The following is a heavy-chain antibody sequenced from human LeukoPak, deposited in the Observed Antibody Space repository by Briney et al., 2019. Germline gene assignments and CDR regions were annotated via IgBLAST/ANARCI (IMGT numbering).Heavy chain of an antibody. V-gene: IGHV4-59*01. CDR2: IYYSGST. CDR3: ARGYCSSTSCSGGYYYGMDV. CDR1: GGSISSYD. Sequence: SETLSLTCTVSGGSISSYDWSWIRQPPGKGLEWIGYIYYSGSTNYNPSLKSRVTISVDTSKNQFSLKLSSVTAADTAVYYCARGYCSSTSCSGGYYYGMDVWGQGTTVTVSS. D-gene: IGHD2-2*01. J-gene: IGHJ6*02.